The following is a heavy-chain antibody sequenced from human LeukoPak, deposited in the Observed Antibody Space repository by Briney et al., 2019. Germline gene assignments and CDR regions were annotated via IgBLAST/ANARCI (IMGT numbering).Heavy chain of an antibody. CDR1: GGSISSYY. J-gene: IGHJ4*02. CDR3: ARELISGYNYEFSFDY. CDR2: IFYTGSS. V-gene: IGHV4-59*01. Sequence: PSETLSLTCIVSGGSISSYYWSWIRQPPGKGLEWIGHIFYTGSSNYNPSLKSRVTISLDRSKNQFSLRLTSVTAADTAVYYCARELISGYNYEFSFDYWGQGTLVTVSS. D-gene: IGHD5-24*01.